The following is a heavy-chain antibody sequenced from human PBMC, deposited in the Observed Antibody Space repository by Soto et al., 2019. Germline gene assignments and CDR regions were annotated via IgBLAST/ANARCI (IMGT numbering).Heavy chain of an antibody. Sequence: QVQLVQSGAEVKKPGSSVKVSCKASGGTFSSYAISWVRQAPGQGLEWMGGIIHIFGTANYAQKGQGRVTITADESTSTAYMELSSLRSEDTAVYYCARDIGDTYYAFWSGLGDWGQGTLVTVSS. CDR1: GGTFSSYA. J-gene: IGHJ4*02. CDR2: IIHIFGTA. D-gene: IGHD3-3*01. CDR3: ARDIGDTYYAFWSGLGD. V-gene: IGHV1-69*01.